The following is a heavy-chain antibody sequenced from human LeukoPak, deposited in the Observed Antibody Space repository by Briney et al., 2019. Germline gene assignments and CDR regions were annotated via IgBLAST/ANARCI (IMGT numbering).Heavy chain of an antibody. Sequence: SSETLSLTCTVSGGSISSYYWSWIRQPPGKGLEWIGYIYYSGSTNYNPSLKSRVTISVDTSKNQFSLKLSSVTAADTAVYYCARRRGQSSGPSYYYFYMDVWDKGTTVTVSS. J-gene: IGHJ6*03. V-gene: IGHV4-59*08. CDR3: ARRRGQSSGPSYYYFYMDV. CDR2: IYYSGST. D-gene: IGHD2-8*02. CDR1: GGSISSYY.